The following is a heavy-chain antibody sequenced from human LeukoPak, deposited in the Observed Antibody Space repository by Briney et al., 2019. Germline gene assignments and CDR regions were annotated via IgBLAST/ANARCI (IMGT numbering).Heavy chain of an antibody. D-gene: IGHD6-13*01. Sequence: GGSLRLSCAVSGFTFSTYWMTWVRQAPGKGLEWVANIREDGSVRYNVDSVKGRFTISRDNAENSLYLQMNSLRAEDTAVYCCARDPGISAAGTVGYFDYWGQGTLVAVSS. CDR3: ARDPGISAAGTVGYFDY. CDR1: GFTFSTYW. J-gene: IGHJ4*02. CDR2: IREDGSVR. V-gene: IGHV3-7*01.